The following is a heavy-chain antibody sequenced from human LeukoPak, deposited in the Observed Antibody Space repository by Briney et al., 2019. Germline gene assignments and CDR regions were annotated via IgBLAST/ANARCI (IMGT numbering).Heavy chain of an antibody. CDR1: GYTLTELS. V-gene: IGHV1-24*01. CDR3: ATVPLGTVVVTGNAFDI. Sequence: ASVKVSCKVSGYTLTELSMHWVRQAPGKGLEWMGGFDPEGGETIYAQKFQGRVTMTEDTSTDTAYMELSSLRSEDTAVYYCATVPLGTVVVTGNAFDIWGQGTMVTVSS. D-gene: IGHD2-21*02. CDR2: FDPEGGET. J-gene: IGHJ3*02.